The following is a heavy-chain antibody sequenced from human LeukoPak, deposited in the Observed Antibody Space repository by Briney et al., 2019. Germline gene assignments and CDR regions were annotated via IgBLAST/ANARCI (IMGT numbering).Heavy chain of an antibody. CDR1: GYTYVSYG. Sequence: ASVKVSCKAFGYTYVSYGINWVRQAPGQGLEWLGWISPYSGNTNFAQKLQDRLIMTTDPSTNTTYMELTSLRSDDTAVYFCARDSQPRRYYYYYMDVWGRGTTVSVSS. CDR2: ISPYSGNT. J-gene: IGHJ6*03. V-gene: IGHV1-18*01. CDR3: ARDSQPRRYYYYYMDV.